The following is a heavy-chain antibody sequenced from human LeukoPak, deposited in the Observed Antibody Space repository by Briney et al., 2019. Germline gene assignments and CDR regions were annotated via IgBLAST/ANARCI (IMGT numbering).Heavy chain of an antibody. J-gene: IGHJ5*02. CDR1: GYTFTSYG. Sequence: ASVKLSCTASGYTFTSYGISWVRQAPGHGLEWMGWINTNSSGTNYAQKFKGRVTMTRDTSINTAYMQLSRLRSDDTAVYYCARVNSVGDNAWWFDPWGQGALVTDSS. V-gene: IGHV1-2*02. CDR3: ARVNSVGDNAWWFDP. D-gene: IGHD1-26*01. CDR2: INTNSSGT.